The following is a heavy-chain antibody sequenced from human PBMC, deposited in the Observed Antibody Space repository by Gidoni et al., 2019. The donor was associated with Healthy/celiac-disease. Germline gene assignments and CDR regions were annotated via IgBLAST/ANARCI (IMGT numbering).Heavy chain of an antibody. J-gene: IGHJ5*02. CDR1: GFPVISNY. D-gene: IGHD3-22*01. CDR2: IYSGGST. V-gene: IGHV3-66*01. Sequence: EVQLVESGGGLVQPGGSLRLSCAASGFPVISNYMSWGRQAPGKGLEWVSVIYSGGSTYYADSVKGRFTISRDNSKNTLYLQMNSLRAEDTAVYYCARERRQKGLNWFDPWGQGTLVTVSS. CDR3: ARERRQKGLNWFDP.